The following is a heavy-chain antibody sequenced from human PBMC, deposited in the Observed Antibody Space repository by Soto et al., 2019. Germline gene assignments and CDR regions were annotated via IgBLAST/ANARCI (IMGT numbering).Heavy chain of an antibody. J-gene: IGHJ6*02. CDR2: IYPGDSDT. V-gene: IGHV5-51*01. Sequence: PRECLTIACTCSGYSFTLYWIGWVRQMPGKGLGWMGIIYPGDSDTRYSPSFQGQVTISADKSISTAYLQWSSLKASDTAMYYCARHGPRVYYDNSDYYYYGMDVWGQGTTVTVSS. CDR3: ARHGPRVYYDNSDYYYYGMDV. CDR1: GYSFTLYW. D-gene: IGHD3-22*01.